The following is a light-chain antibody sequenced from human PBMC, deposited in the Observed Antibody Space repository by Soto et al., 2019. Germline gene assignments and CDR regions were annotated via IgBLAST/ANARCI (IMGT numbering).Light chain of an antibody. V-gene: IGLV1-40*01. J-gene: IGLJ3*02. CDR1: SSNIGAGYD. CDR3: AAWDDTLSGPV. Sequence: QSALTQPPSVSGAPGQRVTISCTGSSSNIGAGYDVHWYQQLPGTAPKLVIYGNRNRPSGVPDRFSGSKSGTSASLAISGLQSEDEADYYCAAWDDTLSGPVFGGGTKLTVL. CDR2: GNR.